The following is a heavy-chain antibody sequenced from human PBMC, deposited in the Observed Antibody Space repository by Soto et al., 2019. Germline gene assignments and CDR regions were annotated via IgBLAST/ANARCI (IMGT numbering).Heavy chain of an antibody. CDR1: GGSISSYY. D-gene: IGHD3-3*01. CDR2: IYYSGST. CDR3: ARSPERYYDFWSGQYYYYMDV. V-gene: IGHV4-59*08. Sequence: SETLSLTCTVSGGSISSYYWGWIRQPPGKGLEWIGNIYYSGSTNYNPSLKSRVTISVDTSKNQFSLKLSSVTAADTAVYYCARSPERYYDFWSGQYYYYMDVWGKGTTVTVSS. J-gene: IGHJ6*03.